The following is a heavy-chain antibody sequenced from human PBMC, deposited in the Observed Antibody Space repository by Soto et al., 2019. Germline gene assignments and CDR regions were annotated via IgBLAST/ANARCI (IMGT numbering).Heavy chain of an antibody. CDR1: GHSISSGFY. J-gene: IGHJ4*02. V-gene: IGHV4-38-2*01. CDR2: IYHSGST. D-gene: IGHD6-13*01. Sequence: SETLSLTCAVSGHSISSGFYYWGWIRQPPGEGLDCIGSIYHSGSTYYNPSLKSRVSMSVDTSENQLSLKLSSVTAADTAVYYCATYGYSYSASFFDKWGQGTRVTVSS. CDR3: ATYGYSYSASFFDK.